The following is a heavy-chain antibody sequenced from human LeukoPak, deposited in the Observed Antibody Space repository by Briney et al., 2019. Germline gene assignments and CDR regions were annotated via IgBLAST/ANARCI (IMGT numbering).Heavy chain of an antibody. Sequence: GESLKISCKGSGYSFTSYWIGWVRQMPGKGLEWMGIIYPGDSDTRYSPSFQGQVTISADKSTSPAYLQWSSLKASDTAMYYCARAYCSSTSCPYYFDYWGQGTLVTVSS. CDR1: GYSFTSYW. CDR2: IYPGDSDT. D-gene: IGHD2-2*01. J-gene: IGHJ4*02. V-gene: IGHV5-51*01. CDR3: ARAYCSSTSCPYYFDY.